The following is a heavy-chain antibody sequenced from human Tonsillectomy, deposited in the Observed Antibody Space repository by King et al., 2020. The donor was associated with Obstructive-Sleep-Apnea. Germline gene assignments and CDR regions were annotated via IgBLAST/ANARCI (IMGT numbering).Heavy chain of an antibody. V-gene: IGHV4-34*01. CDR2: INHSGST. J-gene: IGHJ4*02. CDR1: GGSFSYYY. D-gene: IGHD3-22*01. Sequence: VQLQQWGAGLLKPSETLSLTCAVYGGSFSYYYWSWIRQPPGKGLVWIGEINHSGSTKYNPSLKSRVTISVDTSKNQLSLNLSSVTAADTAVYYCARGGGSSAYFFDYWGQGTLVTVSS. CDR3: ARGGGSSAYFFDY.